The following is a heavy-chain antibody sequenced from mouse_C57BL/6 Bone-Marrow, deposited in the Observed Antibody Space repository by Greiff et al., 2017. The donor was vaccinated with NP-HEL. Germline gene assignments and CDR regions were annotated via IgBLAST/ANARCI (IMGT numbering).Heavy chain of an antibody. J-gene: IGHJ4*01. CDR1: VFTFSDYY. CDR3: ARAPNGYPYYYAMDY. CDR2: INYDGSST. D-gene: IGHD2-2*01. V-gene: IGHV5-16*01. Sequence: VKLVESEGGLVQPGSSMKLSCTASVFTFSDYYMAWVRQVPEKGLEWVANINYDGSSTYYLDSLKSRFIISRDNAKNILYLQMSSLKSEDTATYYCARAPNGYPYYYAMDYWGQGTSVTVSS.